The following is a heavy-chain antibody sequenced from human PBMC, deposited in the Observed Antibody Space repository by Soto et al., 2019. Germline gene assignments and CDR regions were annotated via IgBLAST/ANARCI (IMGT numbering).Heavy chain of an antibody. D-gene: IGHD3-10*01. CDR3: ARLPDTMVRGAIGWFDP. Sequence: QVQLVQSGAEVKKPGASVKVSCKASGYTFTSYGISWVRQAPGQGLEWMGWISAYNGNTNYAQKLQGRGTMTTDTSPSTAYMELRSLRSDDTAVYYCARLPDTMVRGAIGWFDPWGQGTLVTVSS. V-gene: IGHV1-18*01. J-gene: IGHJ5*02. CDR1: GYTFTSYG. CDR2: ISAYNGNT.